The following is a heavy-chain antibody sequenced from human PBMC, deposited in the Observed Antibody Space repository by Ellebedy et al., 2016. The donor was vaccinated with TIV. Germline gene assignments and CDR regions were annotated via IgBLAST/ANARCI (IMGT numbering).Heavy chain of an antibody. V-gene: IGHV3-23*01. Sequence: GGSLRLSCAASGFRFAGHAMSWVRQAPGKGLEWVSSITGRGDKTYYRNSVRGRFTISRDNSRDTLYLDMNILGGEDTALYSCARSAGDSSGWFVSWGQGTVVIVSS. CDR1: GFRFAGHA. CDR3: ARSAGDSSGWFVS. D-gene: IGHD3-22*01. J-gene: IGHJ5*01. CDR2: ITGRGDKT.